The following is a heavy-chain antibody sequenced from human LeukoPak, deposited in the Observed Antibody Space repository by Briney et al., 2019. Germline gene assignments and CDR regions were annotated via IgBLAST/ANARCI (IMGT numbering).Heavy chain of an antibody. CDR1: GGSISSYY. D-gene: IGHD3-10*01. CDR2: IYYSGST. Sequence: SETLSLTCTVSGGSISSYYWSWIRQPPGKGLEWIGYIYYSGSTNYNPSLKSRVTISVDTSKNQFSPKLSSVTAADTAVYCCARDANYYGSGSYYNWFDPWGQGTLVTVSS. V-gene: IGHV4-59*01. J-gene: IGHJ5*02. CDR3: ARDANYYGSGSYYNWFDP.